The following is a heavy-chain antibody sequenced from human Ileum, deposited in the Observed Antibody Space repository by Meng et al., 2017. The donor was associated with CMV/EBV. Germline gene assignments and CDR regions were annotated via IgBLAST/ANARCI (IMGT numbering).Heavy chain of an antibody. Sequence: HLHLQVWRPALAKPAATRSLTCTVSRDPISSGSHSWSGFRQPPGKRLEWIGSMYFSGIADYNPSLKSRVTISLHATQKQFSLRLTSVTAADSAVYFCARDLTNKWFYYWGQGTLVTVSS. V-gene: IGHV4-39*07. CDR2: MYFSGIA. D-gene: IGHD1-26*01. CDR1: RDPISSGSHS. CDR3: ARDLTNKWFYY. J-gene: IGHJ4*02.